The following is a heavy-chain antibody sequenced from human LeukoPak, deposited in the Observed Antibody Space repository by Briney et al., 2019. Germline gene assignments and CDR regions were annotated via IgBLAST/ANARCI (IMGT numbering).Heavy chain of an antibody. CDR3: ARGLGDSGYDLYNWFDP. J-gene: IGHJ5*02. CDR2: ISSSSSSYI. CDR1: GFTFSGYS. V-gene: IGHV3-21*01. Sequence: GRSLRLSCAASGFTFSGYSMNWVRQAPGKGLEWVSSISSSSSSYIYYADSVKGRFTISRDNSKNTLYLQMNSLRAEDTAVYYCARGLGDSGYDLYNWFDPWGQGTLVTVSS. D-gene: IGHD5-12*01.